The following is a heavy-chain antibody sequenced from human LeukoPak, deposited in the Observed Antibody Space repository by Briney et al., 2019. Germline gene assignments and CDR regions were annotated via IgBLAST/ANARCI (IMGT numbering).Heavy chain of an antibody. CDR3: AKDESRYCSGTSCYFPGGV. D-gene: IGHD2-2*01. Sequence: PGGSLRLSCAASGFTFSSYGMHWVRQAPGKGLEWVAVISYDGSNKYYADSVKGRFTISRDNSKNALYLQVNSLRAEDTAVYYCAKDESRYCSGTSCYFPGGVWGQGTTVSVSS. J-gene: IGHJ6*02. CDR2: ISYDGSNK. CDR1: GFTFSSYG. V-gene: IGHV3-30*18.